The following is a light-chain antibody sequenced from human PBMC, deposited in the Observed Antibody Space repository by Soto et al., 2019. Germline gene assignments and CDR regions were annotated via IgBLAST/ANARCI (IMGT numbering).Light chain of an antibody. Sequence: DIQMTQSPSTLSASVGDRVTITCRASQSISSWLAWYQQKPGKAPKLMIYKASSLESGVPSRFSGSGSGTEFTLTISSLQPDDFATYYCQQYNSYRLTLGGGTKVDIK. V-gene: IGKV1-5*03. CDR1: QSISSW. CDR3: QQYNSYRLT. J-gene: IGKJ4*01. CDR2: KAS.